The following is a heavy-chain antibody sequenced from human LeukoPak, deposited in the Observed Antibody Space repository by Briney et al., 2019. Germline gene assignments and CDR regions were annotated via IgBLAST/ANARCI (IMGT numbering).Heavy chain of an antibody. V-gene: IGHV4-59*01. CDR2: IYYSGST. CDR1: GGSLSSYY. D-gene: IGHD1-7*01. Sequence: PSETLSLTCTVSGGSLSSYYWSWIRQPPGKGLEWIGSIYYSGSTKYNPSLKSRVTISVDASKPQFSLKLNSVTAADTAVYYCARGSRELYYFDYWGQGTLVTVSS. CDR3: ARGSRELYYFDY. J-gene: IGHJ4*02.